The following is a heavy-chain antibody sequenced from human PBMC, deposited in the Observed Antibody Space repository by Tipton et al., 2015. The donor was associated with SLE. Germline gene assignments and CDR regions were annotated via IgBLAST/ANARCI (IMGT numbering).Heavy chain of an antibody. V-gene: IGHV4-59*12. CDR1: GGSISSYY. J-gene: IGHJ4*02. D-gene: IGHD2-2*01. Sequence: TLSLTCTVSGGSISSYYWSWIRQPPGKGLEWIGYIYYSGSTNYNPSLKSRVTISVDTSKNQFSLKMSSVTAADTALYYCARGGGYCSGSGCYSSWILPDSWGQGTLVTVSS. CDR3: ARGGGYCSGSGCYSSWILPDS. CDR2: IYYSGST.